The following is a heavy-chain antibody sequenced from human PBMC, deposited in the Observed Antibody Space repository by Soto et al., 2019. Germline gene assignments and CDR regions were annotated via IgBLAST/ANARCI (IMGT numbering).Heavy chain of an antibody. CDR1: GGSISSYF. V-gene: IGHV4-4*07. CDR2: IFNTATT. D-gene: IGHD3-10*01. Sequence: SETLSLTCTVSGGSISSYFWSWIRQPAGKGLEWIGHIFNTATTNYNPSLKSRVTISADTSKNQFSLKLSSVTAADTAVYYCARAKDYYGSGSYRGVNWFDPWGQGTLVTVSS. CDR3: ARAKDYYGSGSYRGVNWFDP. J-gene: IGHJ5*02.